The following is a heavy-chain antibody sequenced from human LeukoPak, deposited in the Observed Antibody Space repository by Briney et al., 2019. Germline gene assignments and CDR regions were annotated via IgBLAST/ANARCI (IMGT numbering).Heavy chain of an antibody. J-gene: IGHJ4*02. CDR3: VRDQGAPDY. CDR1: GFTFSSYD. CDR2: ISGGGDNK. Sequence: PGGSLRLSCAASGFTFSSYDMNWVRQAPGKGLEGISYISGGGDNKYYAESVKGRFTTSRDNAKHTLLLQMNSLRAEDTAVYFCVRDQGAPDYWGQGTLVTVSS. V-gene: IGHV3-48*01. D-gene: IGHD1-26*01.